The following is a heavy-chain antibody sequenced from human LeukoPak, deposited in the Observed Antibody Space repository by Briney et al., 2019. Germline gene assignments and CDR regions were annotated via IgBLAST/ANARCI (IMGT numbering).Heavy chain of an antibody. CDR3: ARHGGYGSGSFS. CDR2: INHSGST. D-gene: IGHD3-10*01. CDR1: GGSFSAYY. J-gene: IGHJ5*02. V-gene: IGHV4-34*01. Sequence: SETLSLTCAVYGGSFSAYYWTWIRQPPGKGLEWIGEINHSGSTNYNPSLKSRVTISVDTSKNQFSLKLNSVTAADTAMYYCARHGGYGSGSFSWGQGSLVTVSS.